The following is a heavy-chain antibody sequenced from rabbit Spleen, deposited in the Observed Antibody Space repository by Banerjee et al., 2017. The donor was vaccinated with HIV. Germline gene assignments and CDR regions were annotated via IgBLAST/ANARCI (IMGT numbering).Heavy chain of an antibody. D-gene: IGHD1-1*01. CDR2: IDSGSSGFT. CDR3: ARDTSSSFSSYGMDL. Sequence: QSLEESGGDLVKPGASLTLTCTASGVSFTGDSFSGDSYMCWVRQAPGKGLEWIVCIDSGSSGFTYFATWAKGRFTCSKTSSTTVTLQMTRLTAADTATYFCARDTSSSFSSYGMDLWGPGTLVTVS. CDR1: GVSFTGDSFSGDSY. V-gene: IGHV1S40*01. J-gene: IGHJ6*01.